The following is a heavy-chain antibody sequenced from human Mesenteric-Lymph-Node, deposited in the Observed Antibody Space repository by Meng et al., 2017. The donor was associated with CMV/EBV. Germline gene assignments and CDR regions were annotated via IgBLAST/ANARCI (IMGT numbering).Heavy chain of an antibody. CDR1: GFTFSSYW. Sequence: GESLKIPCAASGFTFSSYWMSWVRQAPGKGLEWVANIKQDGSEKNYVDSVKGRFTISRDNAKNSLYLQMNSLRAEDTAVYYCAREALSTIGSYYYSMDVWGQGTTVTVSS. J-gene: IGHJ6*02. CDR3: AREALSTIGSYYYSMDV. CDR2: IKQDGSEK. D-gene: IGHD5/OR15-5a*01. V-gene: IGHV3-7*01.